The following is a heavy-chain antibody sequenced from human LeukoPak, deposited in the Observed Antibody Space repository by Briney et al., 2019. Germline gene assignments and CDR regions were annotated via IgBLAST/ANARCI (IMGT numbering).Heavy chain of an antibody. CDR1: GYTFTSYD. D-gene: IGHD3-10*01. J-gene: IGHJ4*02. Sequence: GASVKVSCKASGYTFTSYDINWVRQATGQGLEWMGWMNPNSGNTGYAQKFQGRVTMTRNTSISTAYMELSSLRSEDTAVYYCARGYRADYYGSGNYYYWGQGTLVTVSS. CDR3: ARGYRADYYGSGNYYY. V-gene: IGHV1-8*01. CDR2: MNPNSGNT.